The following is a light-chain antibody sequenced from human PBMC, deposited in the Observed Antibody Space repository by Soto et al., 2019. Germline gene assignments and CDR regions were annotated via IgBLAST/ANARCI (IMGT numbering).Light chain of an antibody. CDR3: QQYGSPPPWT. CDR2: GAS. Sequence: EIVLTQSPGTLSLSPGERATLSCRASQSVSSSFLAWYQQKPGQAPRLLIYGASSRATGISDRFSGSGSGTGFTLTISRVEPEDFAVYYCQQYGSPPPWTFGQGTKVEI. V-gene: IGKV3-20*01. J-gene: IGKJ1*01. CDR1: QSVSSSF.